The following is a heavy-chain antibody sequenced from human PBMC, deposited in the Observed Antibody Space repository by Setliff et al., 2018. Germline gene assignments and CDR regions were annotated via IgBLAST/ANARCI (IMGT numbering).Heavy chain of an antibody. CDR3: VREGVDTRSSTDYRYYMDV. CDR2: TIPMFGTT. CDR1: GGTFRNYG. V-gene: IGHV1-69*05. Sequence: SVKVSCKATGGTFRNYGISWVRQAPGQGLEWMGGTIPMFGTTDYAQKFRGRVTIITDESTSTAFMQLSSLGSEDTAVYYCVREGVDTRSSTDYRYYMDVWGKGTTVTVSS. D-gene: IGHD5-18*01. J-gene: IGHJ6*03.